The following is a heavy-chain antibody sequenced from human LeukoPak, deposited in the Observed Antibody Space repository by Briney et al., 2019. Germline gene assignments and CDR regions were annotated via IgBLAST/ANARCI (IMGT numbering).Heavy chain of an antibody. D-gene: IGHD2-2*01. J-gene: IGHJ4*02. CDR2: IYSGGST. CDR3: ARAARRQPTYYFDY. V-gene: IGHV3-53*01. CDR1: GFTVSSNY. Sequence: GGSLRLSCAASGFTVSSNYMSWVRQAPGKGLEWVSVIYSGGSTYYADSVRGRFTISRDNSKNTLYLQMNSLRAEDTAVYYCARAARRQPTYYFDYWGQGTLVTVSS.